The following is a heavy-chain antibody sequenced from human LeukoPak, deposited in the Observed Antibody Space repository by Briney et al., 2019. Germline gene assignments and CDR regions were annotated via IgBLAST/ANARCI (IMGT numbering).Heavy chain of an antibody. CDR2: ISGSGGTT. V-gene: IGHV3-23*01. CDR1: GFTFSSYA. J-gene: IGHJ3*02. CDR3: VRDDNSSGWSDAFDI. D-gene: IGHD6-19*01. Sequence: GGSLRLSCAVSGFTFSSYAMSWVRQAPGKGLEWVSAISGSGGTTYYADSVKGRFTISRDNSKNTLYLQMNTLRAEDTAVYYCVRDDNSSGWSDAFDIWGQGTMVTVSS.